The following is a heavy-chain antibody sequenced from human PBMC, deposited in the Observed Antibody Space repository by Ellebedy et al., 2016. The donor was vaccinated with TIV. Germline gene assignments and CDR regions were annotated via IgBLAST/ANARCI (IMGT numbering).Heavy chain of an antibody. CDR2: IHSGGST. J-gene: IGHJ4*02. V-gene: IGHV3-53*01. CDR3: ARVGNYYGGNPSYYFDY. Sequence: PGGSLRLSCAASGFTVSSNYMSWVRQAPGKGLECVSGIHSGGSTYYADSVKGRFTISRDNSKNTLYLQMNSLRAEDTAVYYCARVGNYYGGNPSYYFDYWGQGTLVTVSS. D-gene: IGHD4-23*01. CDR1: GFTVSSNY.